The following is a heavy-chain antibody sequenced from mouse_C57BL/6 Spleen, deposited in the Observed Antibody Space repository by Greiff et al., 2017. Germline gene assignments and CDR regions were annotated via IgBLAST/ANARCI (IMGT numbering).Heavy chain of an antibody. J-gene: IGHJ3*01. V-gene: IGHV1-55*01. CDR1: GYTFTSYW. D-gene: IGHD1-1*01. Sequence: VQLQQPGAELVKPGASVKMSCKASGYTFTSYWITWVKQRPGQGLKWIGDVYPGSGSTNYNEKFHSKATRTVDTSSSTAYMQLSSLTSEDSAVYYCARWTYGSSSLFAYWGQGTLVTVSA. CDR3: ARWTYGSSSLFAY. CDR2: VYPGSGST.